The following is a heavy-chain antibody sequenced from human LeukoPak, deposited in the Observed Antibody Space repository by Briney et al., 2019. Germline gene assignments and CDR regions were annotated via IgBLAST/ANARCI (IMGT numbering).Heavy chain of an antibody. CDR1: GFTFSTYA. J-gene: IGHJ4*02. CDR3: VKGYGHVDDSDY. CDR2: IWSTGAGT. V-gene: IGHV3-64D*08. D-gene: IGHD1-1*01. Sequence: GGSLRLSCSASGFTFSTYAMHWVRQAPGKGLEFVSAIWSTGAGTFYGGSVQGRFTISRDKSKNTLYVQMRTVTIADTAVYYCVKGYGHVDDSDYWGRGTLVTVSS.